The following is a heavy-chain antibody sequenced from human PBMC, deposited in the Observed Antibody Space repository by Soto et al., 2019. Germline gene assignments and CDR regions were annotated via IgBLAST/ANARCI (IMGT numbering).Heavy chain of an antibody. V-gene: IGHV3-15*01. CDR2: IKRKSDGGTT. J-gene: IGHJ4*02. CDR3: AVNDYLDY. CDR1: GFTFGTAW. Sequence: PGGSLRLSCAASGFTFGTAWMSWVRQAPGKGLEWVGRIKRKSDGGTTDYAAPVKGRFTISRDDSANTLYLQMNSLKIEDTAVYFCAVNDYLDYWGQGALVTVYS.